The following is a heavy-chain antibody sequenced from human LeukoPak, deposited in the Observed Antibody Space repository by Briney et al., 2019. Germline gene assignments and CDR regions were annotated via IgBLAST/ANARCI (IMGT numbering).Heavy chain of an antibody. CDR1: GGSISSYY. D-gene: IGHD6-13*01. CDR3: ARGGGSSWYYYMDV. J-gene: IGHJ6*03. CDR2: IYYSGST. V-gene: IGHV4-59*01. Sequence: SETLSLTCTVSGGSISSYYWNWIRQPPGKGLEWIGYIYYSGSTNYNPSLKSRVTISVDTSTNQFSLKLSSVTAADTAVYYCARGGGSSWYYYMDVWGKGTTVTVSS.